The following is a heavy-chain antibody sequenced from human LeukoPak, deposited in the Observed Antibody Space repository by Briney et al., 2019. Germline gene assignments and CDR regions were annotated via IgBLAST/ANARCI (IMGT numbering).Heavy chain of an antibody. CDR1: GFTFSSYG. V-gene: IGHV3-73*01. D-gene: IGHD6-19*01. CDR2: IRSKANSYAT. Sequence: GGSLRLSCAASGFTFSSYGMHWVHQASGKGLEWVGRIRSKANSYATAYAASVKGRFTISRDDSKNTAYLQMNSLRTEDTAVYYCTTLSGIAVAGTVLYWGQGTLVTVSS. CDR3: TTLSGIAVAGTVLY. J-gene: IGHJ4*02.